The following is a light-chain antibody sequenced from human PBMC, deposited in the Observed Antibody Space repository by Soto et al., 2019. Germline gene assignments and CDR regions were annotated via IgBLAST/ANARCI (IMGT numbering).Light chain of an antibody. Sequence: EIVLTQSPATLSLSPGERATLSCRASQSVSSYLAWYQQKPGQAPRLLIYDASNRATGIPARLSSSGSGTDFAHTISSLEPEDFAVYDCQQRSNWPPKYTFGQGTKLEIK. CDR3: QQRSNWPPKYT. J-gene: IGKJ2*01. CDR2: DAS. V-gene: IGKV3-11*01. CDR1: QSVSSY.